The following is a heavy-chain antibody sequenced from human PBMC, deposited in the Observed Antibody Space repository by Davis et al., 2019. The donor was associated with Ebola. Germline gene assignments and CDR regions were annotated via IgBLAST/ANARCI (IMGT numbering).Heavy chain of an antibody. Sequence: GESLKISCAASGFTFSSYGMHWVRQAPGKGLEWVAFIRYDGSNKYYADSVKGRFTISRDNSKNTLYLQMNSLRAEDTAVYYCAKDQGVVVPAAPDYWGQGTLVTVSS. D-gene: IGHD2-2*01. V-gene: IGHV3-30*02. CDR3: AKDQGVVVPAAPDY. J-gene: IGHJ4*02. CDR2: IRYDGSNK. CDR1: GFTFSSYG.